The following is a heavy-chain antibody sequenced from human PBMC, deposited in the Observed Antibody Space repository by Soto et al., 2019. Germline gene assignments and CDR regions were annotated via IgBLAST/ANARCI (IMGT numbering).Heavy chain of an antibody. CDR2: IIPIFGTA. J-gene: IGHJ4*02. Sequence: QVQLVQSGAEVKKPGSSVKVSCKASGGTFSSYAISWVRQAPGQGLEWMGGIIPIFGTANYAQKFQGRVTNDSDKSTSTDYMELSSLRSEDTDVYYCARGRLRSEMDKTDDFDYWGQGTLVTVSS. CDR3: ARGRLRSEMDKTDDFDY. V-gene: IGHV1-69*06. CDR1: GGTFSSYA. D-gene: IGHD2-2*03.